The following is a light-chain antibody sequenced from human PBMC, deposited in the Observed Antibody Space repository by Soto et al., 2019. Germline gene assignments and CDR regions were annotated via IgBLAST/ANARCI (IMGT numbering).Light chain of an antibody. CDR3: SSYTTSSTLV. CDR2: DVT. J-gene: IGLJ2*01. V-gene: IGLV2-14*01. CDR1: STDIGGFDS. Sequence: QSALTQPASVSASPGQSITISCTGTSTDIGGFDSVSWYQQHPGKAPKLMIYDVTDRPSGVSNRFSGSESGDTASLTISGLQAEDEADYYCSSYTTSSTLVFGGGTKLTVL.